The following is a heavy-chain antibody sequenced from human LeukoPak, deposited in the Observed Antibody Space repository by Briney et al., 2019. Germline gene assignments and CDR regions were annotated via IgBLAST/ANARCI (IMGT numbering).Heavy chain of an antibody. J-gene: IGHJ4*02. CDR1: GFPFSDVW. CDR3: TTDWYYYDSSGYYPIF. Sequence: PGGSLRLSCAASGFPFSDVWMSWVRQAPGKGLECVGRIKRKTDGGTADYAAPVKGRFTFSRDDSKNTLYLQMNSLKTEDTAVYYCTTDWYYYDSSGYYPIFWGQGTLVTVSS. V-gene: IGHV3-15*01. D-gene: IGHD3-22*01. CDR2: IKRKTDGGTA.